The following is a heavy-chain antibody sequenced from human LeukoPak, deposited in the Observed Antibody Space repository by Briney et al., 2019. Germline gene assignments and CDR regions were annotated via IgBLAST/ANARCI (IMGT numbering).Heavy chain of an antibody. CDR1: GFNFRGYG. CDR3: AKGHYTDV. CDR2: ISYDGSHK. V-gene: IGHV3-30*18. J-gene: IGHJ6*03. Sequence: QTGGSLRLSCAASGFNFRGYGMHWVRQAPGRGLEWVAVISYDGSHKYYVDSVKGRFTISRDNSKNTLYLQMNSLRAEDTAVYYCAKGHYTDVWGKGTTVTVSS.